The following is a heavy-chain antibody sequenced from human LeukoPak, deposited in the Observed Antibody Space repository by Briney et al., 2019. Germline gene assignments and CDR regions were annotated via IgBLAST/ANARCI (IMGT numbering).Heavy chain of an antibody. CDR3: TRRGEREGSVAGFYYYYYYIDV. D-gene: IGHD6-19*01. V-gene: IGHV3-73*01. Sequence: GGSLRLSCAASGFTFSGSAMHWVRQASGKGLEWVGRIRSKANSYATAYAASVKGRFTISIDDSKNTAYLQMNSLKTEDTAVYYCTRRGEREGSVAGFYYYYYYIDVWGKGTTVTVSS. CDR2: IRSKANSYAT. CDR1: GFTFSGSA. J-gene: IGHJ6*03.